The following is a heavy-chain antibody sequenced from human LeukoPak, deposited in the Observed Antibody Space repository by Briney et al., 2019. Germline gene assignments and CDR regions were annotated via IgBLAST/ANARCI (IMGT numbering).Heavy chain of an antibody. CDR3: ASNYWYYYGSGSDDAFGI. Sequence: GGSLRLSCAASGFTFSDYYMSWIRQAPGRGLEWVSYISSSGSTIYYADSVKGRFTISRDNAKNSLYLQIDSLRAEDTAVYYCASNYWYYYGSGSDDAFGIWGQGTMVTVSS. CDR2: ISSSGSTI. CDR1: GFTFSDYY. D-gene: IGHD3-10*01. J-gene: IGHJ3*02. V-gene: IGHV3-11*01.